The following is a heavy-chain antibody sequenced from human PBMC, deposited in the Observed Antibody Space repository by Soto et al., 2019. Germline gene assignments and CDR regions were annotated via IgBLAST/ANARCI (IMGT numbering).Heavy chain of an antibody. D-gene: IGHD2-2*01. CDR1: GGSFSGYY. CDR2: INHSGST. J-gene: IGHJ6*03. CDR3: ARKKVPAATYYYYYYMDV. V-gene: IGHV4-34*01. Sequence: SETLSLTCAVYGGSFSGYYWSWIRQPPGKGLEWIGEINHSGSTNYNPSLKSRVTISVDTSKNQFSLKLSSVTAADTAVYYCARKKVPAATYYYYYYMDVWGKGTTVTVSS.